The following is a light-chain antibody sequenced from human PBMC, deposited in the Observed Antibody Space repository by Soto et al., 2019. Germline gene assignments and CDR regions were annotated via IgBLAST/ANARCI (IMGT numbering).Light chain of an antibody. J-gene: IGLJ1*01. CDR3: LSKTRTXSYV. CDR2: EVS. V-gene: IGLV2-14*01. CDR1: TSDVGGYNY. Sequence: QSALTQPASVSGSPGQSIAISCTGTTSDVGGYNYVSWYQQHPGKVPKLLIHEVSIRPSGVSNRFSGSKSGNTASLNISGLQAEDEADYYCLSKTRTXSYVLGTETKVXV.